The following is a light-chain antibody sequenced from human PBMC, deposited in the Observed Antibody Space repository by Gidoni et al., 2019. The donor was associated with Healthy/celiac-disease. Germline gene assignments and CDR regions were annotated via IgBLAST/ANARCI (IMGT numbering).Light chain of an antibody. V-gene: IGKV3-11*01. Sequence: EIVLTQSPATLSLSPGERATLSCRASQSVSSYLAWYQPKPGQAPRLRIYDASNRATGIPARFSGSGSGTDFTLTISSLEPEDVAVYYCQQRSNWPRGLTFGGGTKVEIK. J-gene: IGKJ4*01. CDR3: QQRSNWPRGLT. CDR2: DAS. CDR1: QSVSSY.